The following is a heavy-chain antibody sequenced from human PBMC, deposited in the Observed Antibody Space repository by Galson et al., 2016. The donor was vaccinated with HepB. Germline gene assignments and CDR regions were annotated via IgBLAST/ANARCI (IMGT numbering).Heavy chain of an antibody. J-gene: IGHJ5*02. D-gene: IGHD2-2*01. V-gene: IGHV4-34*01. CDR1: GGSFSAYY. Sequence: SETLSLTCDVYGGSFSAYYWSWIRQPPGKGLEWIGEINHSGNTNYNPSLKSRVTISVDTSKNQFSLKLSSVTAADTAVYYCARGQEDIVVVPAAMVGWFDPWGQGTLVTVSS. CDR3: ARGQEDIVVVPAAMVGWFDP. CDR2: INHSGNT.